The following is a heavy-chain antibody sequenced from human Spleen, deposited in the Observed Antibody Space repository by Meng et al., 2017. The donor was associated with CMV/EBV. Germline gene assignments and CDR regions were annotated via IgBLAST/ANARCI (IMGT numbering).Heavy chain of an antibody. V-gene: IGHV1-8*01. D-gene: IGHD1-1*01. CDR1: GYTFSSYD. J-gene: IGHJ4*02. CDR3: ARVGTRSYYYFDY. CDR2: MNPNSGNT. Sequence: ASVKVSCKASGYTFSSYDINWVRQATGQGLEWMGWMNPNSGNTGYAQKFQGRVTMTRDTSTSAAYMELSSLSSEDTAVYYCARVGTRSYYYFDYWGQGTLVTVSS.